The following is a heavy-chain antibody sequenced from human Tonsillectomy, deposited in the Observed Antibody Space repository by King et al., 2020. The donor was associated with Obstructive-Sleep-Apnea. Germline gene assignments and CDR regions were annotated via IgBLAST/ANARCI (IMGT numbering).Heavy chain of an antibody. J-gene: IGHJ4*02. CDR1: GYTFTSYG. CDR3: ARTYYDILTGYSDFDY. D-gene: IGHD3-9*01. CDR2: ISAYNGNT. Sequence: VQLVESGAEVKKPGASVKVSCKASGYTFTSYGISWVRQAPGQGLEWMGWISAYNGNTNYAQKLQGRVTMTTDTSTSTAYMELRSLRSDDTAVYYCARTYYDILTGYSDFDYWGQGTLVTVSS. V-gene: IGHV1-18*01.